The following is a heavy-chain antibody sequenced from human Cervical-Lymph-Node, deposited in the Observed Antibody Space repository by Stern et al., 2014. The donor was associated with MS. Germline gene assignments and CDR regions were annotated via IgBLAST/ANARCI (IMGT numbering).Heavy chain of an antibody. CDR2: IWYDGSKP. Sequence: MQLVESGGGVVQPGRSLRLSCAASGFSFSRYAMHWVRQAPGKGLEWVALIWYDGSKPYYADSVTGRFTISRDNFKNTLYLQMNSLRAEDTAVYYCASAYSSSHYYFDYWGQGTLVTVSS. V-gene: IGHV3-33*01. CDR1: GFSFSRYA. D-gene: IGHD6-13*01. CDR3: ASAYSSSHYYFDY. J-gene: IGHJ4*02.